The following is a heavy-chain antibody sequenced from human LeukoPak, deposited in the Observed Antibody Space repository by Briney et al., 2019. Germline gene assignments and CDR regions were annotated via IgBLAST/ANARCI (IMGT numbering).Heavy chain of an antibody. J-gene: IGHJ4*02. V-gene: IGHV1-58*02. Sequence: ASVKVSCKASGFTFMNSAIQWVRQARGQRLEWIGWIVVGSGNTNYAQKFQGRVAITRDMSTSTAYMELSSLRAEDTAVYYCAAVEGRGPFDYWGQGTLVTVSS. CDR1: GFTFMNSA. CDR3: AAVEGRGPFDY. CDR2: IVVGSGNT.